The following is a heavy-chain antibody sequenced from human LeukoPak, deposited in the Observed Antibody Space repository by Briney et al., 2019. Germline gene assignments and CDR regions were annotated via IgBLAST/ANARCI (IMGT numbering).Heavy chain of an antibody. D-gene: IGHD3-3*01. Sequence: ASVKVSCKASGYTFTSYGISWVRQAPGQGLEWMGWISTYNGNTNYAQKFQGRVTMTTETSTSKAYMELRRLRSADPAVYSFARGGQRITIFGVVRLDAFDIWGERTMCTLSS. CDR2: ISTYNGNT. CDR3: ARGGQRITIFGVVRLDAFDI. V-gene: IGHV1-18*01. J-gene: IGHJ3*02. CDR1: GYTFTSYG.